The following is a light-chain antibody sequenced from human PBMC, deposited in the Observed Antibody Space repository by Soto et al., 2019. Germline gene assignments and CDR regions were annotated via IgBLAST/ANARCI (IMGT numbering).Light chain of an antibody. CDR2: KAS. V-gene: IGKV1-5*03. CDR1: QSISSW. Sequence: DIQMTQSPSTLSAYVGDRVNITCRASQSISSWLAWYQQKPGKAPKLLIYKASSLESGVPSRFSGSGSGTEFTLTISSLQPDDLATYYCQQYNSFPTFGQGTKVEIK. J-gene: IGKJ1*01. CDR3: QQYNSFPT.